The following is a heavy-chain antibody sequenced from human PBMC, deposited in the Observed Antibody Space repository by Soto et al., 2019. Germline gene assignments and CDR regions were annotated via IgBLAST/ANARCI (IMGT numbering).Heavy chain of an antibody. J-gene: IGHJ5*02. V-gene: IGHV1-69*13. CDR2: IIPIFGTA. CDR1: GYTFTGYY. Sequence: SVKVSCKASGYTFTGYYMHWVRQAPGQGLEWMGGIIPIFGTANYAQKFQGRVTVTADESTSTAYMELSSLRSEDTAVYYCARDKAPRHCSGGSCAGHNWFDPWGQGTLVTVSS. D-gene: IGHD2-15*01. CDR3: ARDKAPRHCSGGSCAGHNWFDP.